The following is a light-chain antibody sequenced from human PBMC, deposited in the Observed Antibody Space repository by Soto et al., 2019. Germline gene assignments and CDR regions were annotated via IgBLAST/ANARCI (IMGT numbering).Light chain of an antibody. J-gene: IGKJ4*01. CDR2: AAS. CDR1: QSVSGW. CDR3: QQNYITPLT. Sequence: DIQMTQSPSTLSASVGDTVTVTCRASQSVSGWLAWYQQKPGEAPKLLVYAASTLETGVPSRFSGSGSGTHFTLTIDNLQPEDVATYFCQQNYITPLTFGGGTKVDIK. V-gene: IGKV1-5*01.